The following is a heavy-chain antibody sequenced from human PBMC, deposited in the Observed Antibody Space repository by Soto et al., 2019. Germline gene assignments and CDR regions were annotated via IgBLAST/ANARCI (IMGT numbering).Heavy chain of an antibody. Sequence: SETLSLTCAVSGGSLSSGGYYWSWIRQHPGKGLEWIGYIYYSGSTYYNPSLKSRVTISVDTSKNQFSLKLSSVTAADTAVYYCARSRMSYGVNHYYGMAVWSQGTTVTVS. CDR2: IYYSGST. CDR1: GGSLSSGGYY. D-gene: IGHD5-18*01. J-gene: IGHJ6*02. V-gene: IGHV4-31*11. CDR3: ARSRMSYGVNHYYGMAV.